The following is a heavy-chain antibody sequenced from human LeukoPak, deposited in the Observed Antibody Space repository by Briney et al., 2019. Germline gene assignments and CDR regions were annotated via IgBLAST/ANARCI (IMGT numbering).Heavy chain of an antibody. CDR3: ARGPNSNWSGLDF. J-gene: IGHJ4*02. D-gene: IGHD2/OR15-2a*01. Sequence: GGSLRLSCAASGFTFSNFWMHWVRQAPGKGLVWVALIYGDGSFTRYADSVKGRFTVSRDNAKNTLYLQVNNLRAEDTAVYYCARGPNSNWSGLDFWGQGTLLTVSS. V-gene: IGHV3-74*01. CDR1: GFTFSNFW. CDR2: IYGDGSFT.